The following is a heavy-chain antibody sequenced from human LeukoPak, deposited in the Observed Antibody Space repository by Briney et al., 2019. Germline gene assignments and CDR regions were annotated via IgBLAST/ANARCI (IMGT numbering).Heavy chain of an antibody. J-gene: IGHJ4*02. CDR2: AYYSGST. CDR3: ASFGYCSGGSCYPPGY. Sequence: MASETLSLTCAVSGYSISSGYYWGWIRQPPGKGLEWIGSAYYSGSTYYNPSLKSRVIISGDTSKNQFSLKMTSVTAADTAMYYCASFGYCSGGSCYPPGYWGQGTLVIVSS. D-gene: IGHD2-15*01. V-gene: IGHV4-38-2*01. CDR1: GYSISSGYY.